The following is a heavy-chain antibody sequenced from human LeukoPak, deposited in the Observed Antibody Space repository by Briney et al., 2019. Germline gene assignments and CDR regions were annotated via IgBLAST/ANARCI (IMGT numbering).Heavy chain of an antibody. V-gene: IGHV1-69*13. CDR1: GGTFSSYI. Sequence: SVKVSCKASGGTFSSYIVTWVRQAPGQGREWVGGIIPNFATTNHAQKFQGRVTITADESRTTAYMELSSLRSDDTAVYYCARGVCYGGRCYSRYWGQGTLVTVSS. CDR3: ARGVCYGGRCYSRY. CDR2: IIPNFATT. J-gene: IGHJ4*02. D-gene: IGHD2-15*01.